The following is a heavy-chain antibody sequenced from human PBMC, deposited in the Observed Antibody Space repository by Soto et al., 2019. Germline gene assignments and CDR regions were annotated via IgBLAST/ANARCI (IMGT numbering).Heavy chain of an antibody. J-gene: IGHJ4*02. CDR1: GGSISSGGYY. D-gene: IGHD6-19*01. Sequence: KASETLSLTCTVSGGSISSGGYYWSWIRQHPGKGLEWIGYIYYSGSTYYNPSLKSRVTISVDTSKNQFSLKLSSVTAADTAVYYCARDHYSSGWYDKYYFDYWGQGTLVTVSS. V-gene: IGHV4-31*03. CDR3: ARDHYSSGWYDKYYFDY. CDR2: IYYSGST.